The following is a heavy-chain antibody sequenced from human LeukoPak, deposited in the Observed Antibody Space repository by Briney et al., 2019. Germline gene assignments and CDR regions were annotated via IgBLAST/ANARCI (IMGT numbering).Heavy chain of an antibody. CDR2: ISSSGSTI. CDR3: ARDTGYSSGCLDY. D-gene: IGHD6-19*01. J-gene: IGHJ4*02. CDR1: GFTFSSYE. Sequence: GGSLRLSCAASGFTFSSYEMNWVRQAPGKGLEWFSYISSSGSTIYYADSVKGRFTISRDNAKNSLYLQMNSLRAEDTAVYYCARDTGYSSGCLDYWGQGTLVTVSS. V-gene: IGHV3-48*03.